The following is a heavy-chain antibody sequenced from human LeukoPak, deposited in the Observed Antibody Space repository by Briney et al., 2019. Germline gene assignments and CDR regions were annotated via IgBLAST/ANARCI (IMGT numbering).Heavy chain of an antibody. CDR2: ISAYNGNT. CDR1: GYTFTSYG. CDR3: ARDPLQVAATLYYFDY. J-gene: IGHJ4*02. Sequence: ASVKVSCKASGYTFTSYGISWVRQAPGQGLEWMGWISAYNGNTNYAQKLQGRVTMTTDTPTSTAYMELRSLRSDDTAVYYCARDPLQVAATLYYFDYWGQGTLVTVSS. D-gene: IGHD2-15*01. V-gene: IGHV1-18*01.